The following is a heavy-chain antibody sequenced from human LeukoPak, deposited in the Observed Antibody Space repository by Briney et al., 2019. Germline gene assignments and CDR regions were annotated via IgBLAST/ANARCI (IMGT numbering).Heavy chain of an antibody. J-gene: IGHJ4*02. CDR1: GVFLSSYY. D-gene: IGHD3-3*01. V-gene: IGHV4-59*01. CDR2: IYYSGST. Sequence: SDTLSLMCTVSGVFLSSYYWSWIRQPPGKALEGIGYIYYSGSTNYIPSLKSRVTISVDRSKNQFSLKLSSVTAADTAVYYCARDLGVAGYFDYWGQGTLVTVSS. CDR3: ARDLGVAGYFDY.